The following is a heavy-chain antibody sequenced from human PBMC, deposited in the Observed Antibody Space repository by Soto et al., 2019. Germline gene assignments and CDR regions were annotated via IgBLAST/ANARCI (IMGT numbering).Heavy chain of an antibody. CDR3: ARVERGTATTVVDAFDI. D-gene: IGHD1-1*01. J-gene: IGHJ3*02. Sequence: QVQLQQWGAGLLKPSETLSLTCAVFGGSVNSGNYYWSWIRQPPGKGLEWIGEMSHSGGTHFNPSLNSRVTTSVDTSKNQYSLKMSSVTAADAALYYCARVERGTATTVVDAFDIWGPGTMVTVSS. CDR2: MSHSGGT. CDR1: GGSVNSGNYY. V-gene: IGHV4-34*01.